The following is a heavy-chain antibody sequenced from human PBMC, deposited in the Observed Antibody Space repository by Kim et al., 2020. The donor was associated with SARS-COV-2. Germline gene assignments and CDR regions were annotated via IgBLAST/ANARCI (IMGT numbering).Heavy chain of an antibody. CDR3: AKGHLVTDP. J-gene: IGHJ5*02. D-gene: IGHD5-18*01. V-gene: IGHV3-23*01. CDR2: GST. Sequence: GSTYHADSGKGRFTIARDTSKNTLYLQMNSLRAEDTAVYYCAKGHLVTDPWGQGTLVTVSS.